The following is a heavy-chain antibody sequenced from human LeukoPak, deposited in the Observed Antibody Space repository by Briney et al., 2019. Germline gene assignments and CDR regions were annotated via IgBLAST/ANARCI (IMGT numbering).Heavy chain of an antibody. D-gene: IGHD1-26*01. CDR2: IYYSGST. CDR3: ARHVVRGSYFIFDY. V-gene: IGHV4-39*01. J-gene: IGHJ4*01. CDR1: GGSISSSSYY. Sequence: SETLSLTCTVSGGSISSSSYYWGWIRQPPGKGLEWIGSIYYSGSTYYNPSLKSRVTISVDTSKNQFSLKLSSVTAADTAVYYCARHVVRGSYFIFDYWGHGTLVTVSS.